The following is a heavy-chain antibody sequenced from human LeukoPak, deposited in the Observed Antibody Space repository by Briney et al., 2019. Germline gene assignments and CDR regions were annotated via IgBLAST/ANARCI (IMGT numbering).Heavy chain of an antibody. CDR1: GFTFSSYA. Sequence: GGSLRLSCAASGFTFSSYAMHWVRQDPGKGLEYVSGVSSYGHNTYYAKSVKGRFTISRDNSKNTLYLQMGSLRAEDMAVYYCAGGSGTYSPDYWGQGTLVTVSS. CDR2: VSSYGHNT. CDR3: AGGSGTYSPDY. V-gene: IGHV3-64*01. J-gene: IGHJ4*02. D-gene: IGHD3-10*01.